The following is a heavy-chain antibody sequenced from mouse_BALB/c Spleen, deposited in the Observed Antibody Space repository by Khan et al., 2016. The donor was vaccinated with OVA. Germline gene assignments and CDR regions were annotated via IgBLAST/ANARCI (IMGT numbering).Heavy chain of an antibody. CDR1: GYSITSDYA. CDR3: ARSRYRYAFAY. V-gene: IGHV3-2*02. D-gene: IGHD2-14*01. CDR2: ISYSGST. J-gene: IGHJ3*01. Sequence: QLEESGPGLVKPSQSLSLTCTVTGYSITSDYAWNWIRQFPGNKLEWMGYISYSGSTSYNPSLKSRISSTRDTSKNQFFLQLNSVTTEDTATYYSARSRYRYAFAYWGQGTLVTVSA.